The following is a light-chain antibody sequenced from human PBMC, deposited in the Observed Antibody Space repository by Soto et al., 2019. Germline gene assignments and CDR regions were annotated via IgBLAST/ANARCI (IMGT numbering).Light chain of an antibody. Sequence: DIQMTQSPSSLSASVGDRVTITCRASQGVSNYLAWYQQKPGRVPSLLIYAASTLQSGVPSRFSGSGSGTDFTLTITSLQPEDVATYYCQKYNTAPWTFGQGTKVEIK. CDR3: QKYNTAPWT. V-gene: IGKV1-27*01. CDR2: AAS. CDR1: QGVSNY. J-gene: IGKJ1*01.